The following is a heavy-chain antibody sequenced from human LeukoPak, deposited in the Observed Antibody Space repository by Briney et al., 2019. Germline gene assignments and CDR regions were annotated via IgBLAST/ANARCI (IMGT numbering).Heavy chain of an antibody. J-gene: IGHJ3*02. V-gene: IGHV3-30-3*01. CDR2: ISYDGSNK. Sequence: GRSLRLSCAASGFTFSSYAMHWVRQAPGKGLEWVAVISYDGSNKYYADSVKGRFTISRDNAKNSLYLQMNSLRAEDTAVYYCARGLEWPQLLGAFDIWGQGTMVTVSS. CDR3: ARGLEWPQLLGAFDI. CDR1: GFTFSSYA. D-gene: IGHD5-24*01.